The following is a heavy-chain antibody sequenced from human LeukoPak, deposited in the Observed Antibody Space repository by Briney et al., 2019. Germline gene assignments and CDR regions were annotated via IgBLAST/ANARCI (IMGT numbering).Heavy chain of an antibody. CDR1: GGSISSYY. V-gene: IGHV4-59*01. Sequence: PSGTLSLTCTVSGGSISSYYWSWIRQPPGKGLEWTGYIYYSGRTNYNPSLKSRVTISVDTSKNQFSLKLSSVTAADTAVYYCARGPNRYYFDYRGQGTLVTVSS. CDR2: IYYSGRT. D-gene: IGHD2/OR15-2a*01. J-gene: IGHJ4*02. CDR3: ARGPNRYYFDY.